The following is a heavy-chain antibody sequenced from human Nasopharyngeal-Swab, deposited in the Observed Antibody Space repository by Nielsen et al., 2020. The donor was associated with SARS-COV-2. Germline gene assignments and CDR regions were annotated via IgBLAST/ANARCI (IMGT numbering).Heavy chain of an antibody. J-gene: IGHJ4*02. D-gene: IGHD3-10*01. CDR2: INHSGST. Sequence: SETLSLTCAVYGGSFSGYYWSWIRQPPGKGLEWIGEINHSGSTNYNPSLKSRVTISVATSKNQFSLKLSSVTAADTAVYYCARVGRYYYHDYWGQGTLVTVSS. CDR1: GGSFSGYY. CDR3: ARVGRYYYHDY. V-gene: IGHV4-34*01.